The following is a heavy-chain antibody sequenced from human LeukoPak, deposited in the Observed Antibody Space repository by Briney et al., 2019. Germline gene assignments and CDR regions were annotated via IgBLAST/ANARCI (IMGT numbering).Heavy chain of an antibody. J-gene: IGHJ4*02. CDR2: ISSSSSTI. D-gene: IGHD1-26*01. CDR1: GFAFSSHS. V-gene: IGHV3-48*04. Sequence: HPGGSLRLSCAASGFAFSSHSMNWVRQAPGKGLEWVSYISSSSSTIYYANSVKGRFTISRDNAKNSLYLQMNSLTAEDTALYYCARGYYPSPVSDYWGQGTLVTVSS. CDR3: ARGYYPSPVSDY.